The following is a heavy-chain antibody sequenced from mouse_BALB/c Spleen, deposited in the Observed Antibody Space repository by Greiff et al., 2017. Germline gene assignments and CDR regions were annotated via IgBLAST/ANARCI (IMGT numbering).Heavy chain of an antibody. CDR1: GYAFTNYL. CDR2: INPGSGGT. CDR3: ARGGYGSTRHYYAMDY. D-gene: IGHD2-10*02. Sequence: VKLQESGAELVRPGTSVKVSCKASGYAFTNYLIEWVKQRPGQGLEWIGVINPGSGGTNYNEKFKGKATLTADKSSSTAYMQLSSLTSDDSAVYFCARGGYGSTRHYYAMDYWGQGTSVTVSS. J-gene: IGHJ4*01. V-gene: IGHV1-54*03.